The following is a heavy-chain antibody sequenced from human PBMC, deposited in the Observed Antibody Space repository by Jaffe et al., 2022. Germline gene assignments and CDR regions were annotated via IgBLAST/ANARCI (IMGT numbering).Heavy chain of an antibody. D-gene: IGHD3-9*01. Sequence: EVQLVESGGGLVQPGGSLRLSCVASGFTLSSSWMHWVRQAPGKGLVWVSRISSDGSRTVYADSVKGRFTISRDDAKNTLFLQMNSLRAEDTAVYYCARYNIGQLDPWGQGTLVTISS. CDR2: ISSDGSRT. J-gene: IGHJ5*02. V-gene: IGHV3-74*01. CDR3: ARYNIGQLDP. CDR1: GFTLSSSW.